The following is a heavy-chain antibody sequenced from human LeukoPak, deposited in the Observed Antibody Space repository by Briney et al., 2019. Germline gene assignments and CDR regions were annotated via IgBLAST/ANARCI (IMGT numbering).Heavy chain of an antibody. CDR1: GFIFRNYG. Sequence: GGSLRLSCAASGFIFRNYGINWVRQAPGRGLEWVSHISGSSSTIKYADSVKGRFTISRDNAKNSLYLQMNSLRDEDTAVYYCARGGATTLEYWGQGTLVPVSS. V-gene: IGHV3-48*02. J-gene: IGHJ4*02. CDR2: ISGSSSTI. CDR3: ARGGATTLEY. D-gene: IGHD1-26*01.